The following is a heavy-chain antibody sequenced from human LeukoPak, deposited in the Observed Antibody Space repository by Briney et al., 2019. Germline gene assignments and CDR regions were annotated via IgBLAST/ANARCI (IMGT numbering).Heavy chain of an antibody. V-gene: IGHV4-39*07. CDR1: GGSISSSNYY. D-gene: IGHD5-24*01. Sequence: SETLSLTCTVSGGSISSSNYYWRWLRQPPGKVLEWIGSMNYGGSTYYSPSLKSRVTISLDTSNNQSSLRLSSVTATDTAGYYCARASRDGYNLYYYYYYMDVWGKGTTVTVSS. CDR3: ARASRDGYNLYYYYYYMDV. J-gene: IGHJ6*03. CDR2: MNYGGST.